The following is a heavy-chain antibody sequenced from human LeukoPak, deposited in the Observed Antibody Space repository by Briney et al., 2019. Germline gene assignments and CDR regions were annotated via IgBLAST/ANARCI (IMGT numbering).Heavy chain of an antibody. CDR1: GFTFTNHG. CDR2: INSDGSGT. V-gene: IGHV3-74*01. Sequence: PGRSLRLSCVASGFTFTNHGMHWVRQAPGKGLVWVSRINSDGSGTSYADSVKGRFTISRDNAKNTLYLQMNSLRAEDTAVYYCASYYYDSSGYPFDIWGQGTMVTVSS. J-gene: IGHJ3*02. CDR3: ASYYYDSSGYPFDI. D-gene: IGHD3-22*01.